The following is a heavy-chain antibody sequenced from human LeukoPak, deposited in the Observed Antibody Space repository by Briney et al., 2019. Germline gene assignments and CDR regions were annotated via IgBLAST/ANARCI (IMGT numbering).Heavy chain of an antibody. Sequence: PGGSLRLSCAASGFTFSSYEMNWVRQAPGKGLEGVSYISSSGSTIYYADSVKGRFTISRDNAKNSLYLQMNSLRAEHTAVYYCARLSALLPKYCSSTSCYKYYYYGMDVWGQGTTVTVSS. D-gene: IGHD2-2*02. CDR2: ISSSGSTI. J-gene: IGHJ6*02. CDR3: ARLSALLPKYCSSTSCYKYYYYGMDV. V-gene: IGHV3-48*03. CDR1: GFTFSSYE.